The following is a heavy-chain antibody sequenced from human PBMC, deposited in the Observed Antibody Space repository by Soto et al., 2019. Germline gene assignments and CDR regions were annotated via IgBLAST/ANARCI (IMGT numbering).Heavy chain of an antibody. CDR1: GFTFSSYA. CDR2: ISGSGGST. CDR3: AKVLLCFGELGDAFDI. V-gene: IGHV3-23*01. D-gene: IGHD3-10*01. J-gene: IGHJ3*02. Sequence: GGSLRLSCAASGFTFSSYAMSWVRQAPGKGLEWVSAISGSGGSTYYADSVKGRFTISRDNSKNTLYLQMNSLRAEDTAIYYCAKVLLCFGELGDAFDIWGQGTMVTVSS.